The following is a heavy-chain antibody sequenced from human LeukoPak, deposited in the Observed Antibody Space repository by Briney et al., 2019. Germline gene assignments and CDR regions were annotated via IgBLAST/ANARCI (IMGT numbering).Heavy chain of an antibody. J-gene: IGHJ3*02. CDR3: ARDLGANLAFDI. D-gene: IGHD1-26*01. CDR1: GGTFSSYA. V-gene: IGHV1-69*05. CDR2: IIPIFGTA. Sequence: SVKVSCKASGGTFSSYAISWVRQAPGQGLEWMGGIIPIFGTANYAQKFQGRVTITTDESTSTAYMELSSLRSEDTAVYYCARDLGANLAFDIWGQGTMVTVSS.